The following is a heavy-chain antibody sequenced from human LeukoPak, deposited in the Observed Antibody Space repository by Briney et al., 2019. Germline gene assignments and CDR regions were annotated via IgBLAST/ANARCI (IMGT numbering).Heavy chain of an antibody. D-gene: IGHD3-22*01. CDR2: IYYSGST. CDR3: ARDATHYYDSSGYP. CDR1: GGSISSGDYY. J-gene: IGHJ5*02. V-gene: IGHV4-30-4*01. Sequence: SQTLSLTCTVSGGSISSGDYYWSWIRQPPGKGLEWIGYIYYSGSTYYNPSLKSRVTISVDTSKNQFSLKLSSVTAADTAVHYCARDATHYYDSSGYPWGQGTLVTVSS.